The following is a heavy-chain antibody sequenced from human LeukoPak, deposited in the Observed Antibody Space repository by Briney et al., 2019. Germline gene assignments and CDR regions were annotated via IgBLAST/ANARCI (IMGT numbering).Heavy chain of an antibody. Sequence: SETLSLTCAVYGGSFSGYYWSWMRQPPGKGLEWLGEINHSGTTNYSPSHKSRVTISVDESKNQFSLKLSSVTAADTAVYYCARREDGYKNPFDYWGQGTLVTVSS. CDR2: INHSGTT. J-gene: IGHJ4*02. V-gene: IGHV4-34*01. CDR1: GGSFSGYY. CDR3: ARREDGYKNPFDY. D-gene: IGHD5-24*01.